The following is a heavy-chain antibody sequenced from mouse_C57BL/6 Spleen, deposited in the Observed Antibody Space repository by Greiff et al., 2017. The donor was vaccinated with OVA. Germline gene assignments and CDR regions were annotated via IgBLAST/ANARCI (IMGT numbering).Heavy chain of an antibody. J-gene: IGHJ4*01. Sequence: VQLKESGPGLVAPSQSLSITCTASGFSLTSYAISWVRQPPGKGLEWLGVIWTGGGTNYNSALKSRLSISKDNSKSQVFLKMNSLQTDDTARYYCASDYYGSSLYYAMDYWGQGTSVTVSS. CDR1: GFSLTSYA. CDR2: IWTGGGT. CDR3: ASDYYGSSLYYAMDY. D-gene: IGHD1-1*01. V-gene: IGHV2-9-1*01.